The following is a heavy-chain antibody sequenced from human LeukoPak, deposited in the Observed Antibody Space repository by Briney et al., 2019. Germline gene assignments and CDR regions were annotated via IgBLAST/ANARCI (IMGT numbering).Heavy chain of an antibody. CDR2: INPNSGGT. V-gene: IGHV1-2*02. J-gene: IGHJ5*02. Sequence: ASVKVSCKASGYTFTGYYMHWLRQAPGQGLEWMGWINPNSGGTNYAQKFQGRVTMTRDTSISTAYMELSRLRSDDTAVYYCARGVKCSSTSCYARGTAYRHNWFDPWGQGTLVTVSS. CDR1: GYTFTGYY. D-gene: IGHD2-2*01. CDR3: ARGVKCSSTSCYARGTAYRHNWFDP.